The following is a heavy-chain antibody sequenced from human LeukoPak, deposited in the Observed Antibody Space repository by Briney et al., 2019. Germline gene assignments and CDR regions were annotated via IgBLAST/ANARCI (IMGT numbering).Heavy chain of an antibody. D-gene: IGHD4-17*01. CDR2: IYYSGST. V-gene: IGHV4-59*08. CDR3: ARMGNPATVTADY. Sequence: SETLSLTCTVSGGSLRSYYWSWIRQPPGKGLEWIGYIYYSGSTIYNPSLKSRVTISVDTSKNQFSLKLNSVTAADTAVYYCARMGNPATVTADYWGQGTLVTVSS. CDR1: GGSLRSYY. J-gene: IGHJ4*02.